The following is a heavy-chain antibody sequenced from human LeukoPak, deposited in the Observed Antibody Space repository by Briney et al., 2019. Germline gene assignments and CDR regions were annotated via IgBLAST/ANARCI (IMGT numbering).Heavy chain of an antibody. CDR2: IYTSGST. D-gene: IGHD3-9*01. CDR1: GGSITSGGYS. Sequence: TPSETLSLTCAVSGGSITSGGYSWSWIRQPAGKGLEWIGRIYTSGSTNYNPSLKSRVTISLDTSKNQFSLKLSSVTAADTAVYYCARVRVDSYYDILTGYYRVYYFDYWGQGTLVTVSS. CDR3: ARVRVDSYYDILTGYYRVYYFDY. V-gene: IGHV4-61*02. J-gene: IGHJ4*02.